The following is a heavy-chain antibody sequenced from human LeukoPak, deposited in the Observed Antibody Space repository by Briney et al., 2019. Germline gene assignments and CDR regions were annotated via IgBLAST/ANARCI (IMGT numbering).Heavy chain of an antibody. Sequence: GGSLRLSCAASGLTFSSYAMSWVRQAPGNGLEWVSGVSGSGGTTYYADSVKGRFTISRDNSKNTLYLQMNSLRAEDTAVYYCAREERDGYNYYWYFDLWGRGTLVTVSS. V-gene: IGHV3-23*01. CDR3: AREERDGYNYYWYFDL. D-gene: IGHD5-24*01. CDR1: GLTFSSYA. J-gene: IGHJ2*01. CDR2: VSGSGGTT.